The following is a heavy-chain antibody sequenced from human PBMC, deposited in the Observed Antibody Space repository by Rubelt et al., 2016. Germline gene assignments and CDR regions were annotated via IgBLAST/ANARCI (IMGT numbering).Heavy chain of an antibody. Sequence: QVHLVESGGGVVQPGRSLRLSCAASGFTFSNYAMHWVRQAPGKGLEWAAVISYDGSNKYYADSVKGRFTISRDNSKKTLYLQMNSLGAEDTALYYCARDRYGDHISDGFDIWGQGTMVTVSS. D-gene: IGHD4-17*01. CDR3: ARDRYGDHISDGFDI. J-gene: IGHJ3*02. V-gene: IGHV3-30*04. CDR2: ISYDGSNK. CDR1: GFTFSNYA.